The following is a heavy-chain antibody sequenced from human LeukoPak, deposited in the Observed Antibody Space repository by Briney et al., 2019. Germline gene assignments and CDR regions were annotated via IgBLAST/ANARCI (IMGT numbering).Heavy chain of an antibody. CDR1: GYTFTSYD. D-gene: IGHD2-21*01. CDR3: ARVYCGGDCYVDDAFDI. CDR2: MNPNSGNT. V-gene: IGHV1-8*03. J-gene: IGHJ3*02. Sequence: ASVKVSCKASGYTFTSYDIDWVRQATGQGLEWMGWMNPNSGNTGYAQKFQGRVTITRNTSISTAYMELSSLRSEDTAVYYCARVYCGGDCYVDDAFDIWGQGTMVTVSS.